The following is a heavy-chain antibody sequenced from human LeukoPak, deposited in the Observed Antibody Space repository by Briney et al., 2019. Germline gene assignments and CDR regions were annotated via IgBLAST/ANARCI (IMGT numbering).Heavy chain of an antibody. CDR1: GGSISSYY. Sequence: SETLSLTCTVAGGSISSYYWSWIRQPPGEGLEWIGYIYYSGSTNYNPSLKSRVTISGDTSKNQFSLKLSSVTAADTAVYYCARAGDNSGYYPYYFDYWGQGTLVTVSP. D-gene: IGHD3-22*01. CDR3: ARAGDNSGYYPYYFDY. CDR2: IYYSGST. J-gene: IGHJ4*02. V-gene: IGHV4-59*01.